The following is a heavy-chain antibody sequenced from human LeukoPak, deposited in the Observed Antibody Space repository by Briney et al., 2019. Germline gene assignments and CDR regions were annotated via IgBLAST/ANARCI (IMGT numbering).Heavy chain of an antibody. CDR2: INHSGST. J-gene: IGHJ4*02. Sequence: PSETLSLTCAVYGESFSGYYWSWLRQPPGKRLEWIGEINHSGSTNYNPSLKSRVTISVDTSKNKFSLKLSSVTAADTAVYYCARASQQLSLGYWGQGTLVTVSS. D-gene: IGHD6-13*01. CDR3: ARASQQLSLGY. V-gene: IGHV4-34*01. CDR1: GESFSGYY.